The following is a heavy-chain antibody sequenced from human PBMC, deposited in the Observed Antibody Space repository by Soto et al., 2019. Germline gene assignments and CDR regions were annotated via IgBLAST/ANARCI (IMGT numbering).Heavy chain of an antibody. J-gene: IGHJ4*02. Sequence: VQLLESGGGLVQPGGSLRLSCAASGFTFSSYAMSWVRQAPGKGLEWVSAISGSGGSTYYADSVKGRFTISRDNSKNTLYLQMNSLRAEDTAVYYCAKDHFYDYIWGSYRADYWGQGTLVTVSS. D-gene: IGHD3-16*02. CDR3: AKDHFYDYIWGSYRADY. CDR2: ISGSGGST. CDR1: GFTFSSYA. V-gene: IGHV3-23*01.